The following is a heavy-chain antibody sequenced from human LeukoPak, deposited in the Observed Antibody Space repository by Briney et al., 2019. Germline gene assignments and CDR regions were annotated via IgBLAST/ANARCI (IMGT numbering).Heavy chain of an antibody. Sequence: GGSLRLSCAASGFTFSSYAMSWVRQAPGKGLEWVSAISGSGGSTYYADSVKGRFTISRDNSRNTLYLQMNSLRAEDAAVYYCAKVGVTGTTGWFDFWGQGTLVTVSS. D-gene: IGHD1-1*01. V-gene: IGHV3-23*01. CDR1: GFTFSSYA. CDR3: AKVGVTGTTGWFDF. CDR2: ISGSGGST. J-gene: IGHJ5*01.